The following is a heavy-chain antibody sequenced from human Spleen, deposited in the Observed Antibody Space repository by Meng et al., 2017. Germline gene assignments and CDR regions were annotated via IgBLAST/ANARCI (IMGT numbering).Heavy chain of an antibody. Sequence: SGPTLVKPTQTLTLTCTFSGFSLNTYGLCVGWVRQPPGKALEWLALIDWEEDKFYSTSLKTRLTISKDTSKNQVVLTMTNIDPVDTATYFCTRIRGYNGSGYAFDVWGQGTKVTVSS. CDR1: GFSLNTYGLC. D-gene: IGHD3-22*01. CDR2: IDWEEDK. CDR3: TRIRGYNGSGYAFDV. J-gene: IGHJ3*01. V-gene: IGHV2-70*20.